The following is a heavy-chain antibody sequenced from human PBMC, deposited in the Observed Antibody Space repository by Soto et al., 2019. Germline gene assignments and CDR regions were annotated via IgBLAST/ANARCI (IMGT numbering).Heavy chain of an antibody. CDR1: GGYLRDYS. Sequence: LVTLCVRCTVSGGYLRDYSGSWIRQSPGKGLEWIGYVYSGGGTNYSPSFMGRVTISVDTTDNQFSLKLNSVTAADTAVYYCAREKASMSLDYFCYGRDVWVQGTTVIVS. V-gene: IGHV4-59*01. CDR3: AREKASMSLDYFCYGRDV. D-gene: IGHD3-3*01. J-gene: IGHJ6*02. CDR2: VYSGGGT.